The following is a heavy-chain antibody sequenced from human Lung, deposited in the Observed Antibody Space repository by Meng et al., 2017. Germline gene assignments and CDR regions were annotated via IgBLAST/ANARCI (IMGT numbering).Heavy chain of an antibody. V-gene: IGHV3-15*01. CDR3: ATGAAAADH. D-gene: IGHD6-13*01. CDR2: IKSNSDGGTT. Sequence: VWLVEAGGGLVRPGGSLRLSCVASGFSFTDAWMRGVRQAPGKGLEWVGRIKSNSDGGTTDYAAPVKGRFTISRDDSKNTLYLQMNSLITEDTAVYFCATGAAAADHWGQGTLVTVSS. J-gene: IGHJ4*02. CDR1: GFSFTDAW.